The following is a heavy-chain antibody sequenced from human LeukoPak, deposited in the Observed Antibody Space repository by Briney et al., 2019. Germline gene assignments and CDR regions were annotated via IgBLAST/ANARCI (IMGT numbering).Heavy chain of an antibody. D-gene: IGHD1-26*01. V-gene: IGHV3-23*01. CDR3: TRALGGSPTGIFFDY. CDR1: GFTFSSYA. CDR2: ISGSGGST. J-gene: IGHJ4*02. Sequence: PGGSLRLSCAASGFTFSSYAMSWVRQAPGKGLEWVSAISGSGGSTYYADSVKGRFTISRDNSKNTLYLQMNSLRAEDTAVYYCTRALGGSPTGIFFDYWGQGTLVTVSS.